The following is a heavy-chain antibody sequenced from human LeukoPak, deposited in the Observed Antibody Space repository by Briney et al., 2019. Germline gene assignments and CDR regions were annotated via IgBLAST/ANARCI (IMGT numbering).Heavy chain of an antibody. Sequence: PGGSLRLSCAASGFTFDDYAMHWVRQAPGKGLEWVSGISWNSGSIGYADSVKGRFTISRDNAKNSLYLQMNSLRAEDTALYYCAKGEDQLLLTHFDYWGQGTLVTVSS. CDR3: AKGEDQLLLTHFDY. CDR1: GFTFDDYA. J-gene: IGHJ4*02. CDR2: ISWNSGSI. D-gene: IGHD2-2*01. V-gene: IGHV3-9*01.